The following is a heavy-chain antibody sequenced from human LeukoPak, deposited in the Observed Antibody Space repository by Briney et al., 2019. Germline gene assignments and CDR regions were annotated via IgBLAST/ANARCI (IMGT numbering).Heavy chain of an antibody. CDR2: ISLSGGRT. J-gene: IGHJ4*02. V-gene: IGHV3-23*01. CDR1: GFTFSNYV. D-gene: IGHD3-22*01. Sequence: GRSLRLSCAASGFTFSNYVMSWVRQAPGKGLEWVSSISLSGGRTYFADSVKGRFTISRDNSKNTLYLQMNSLRAEDTAVYYCAKGDYYDSGGYRGYFDYWGQGTLVTVSS. CDR3: AKGDYYDSGGYRGYFDY.